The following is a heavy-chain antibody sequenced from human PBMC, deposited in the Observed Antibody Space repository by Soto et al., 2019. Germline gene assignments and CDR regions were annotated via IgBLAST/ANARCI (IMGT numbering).Heavy chain of an antibody. V-gene: IGHV3-21*02. D-gene: IGHD2-15*01. CDR1: GFSFSISA. CDR3: AGGGGSLNY. J-gene: IGHJ4*02. CDR2: INSGSTSV. Sequence: DVQLVESGGGLVKPGGSLRLSCEVSGFSFSISAMNWVRQAPGKGLEWVSSINSGSTSVRYADSVKGRFTISRDNAHYSLSPPMCSLIVEATPVYYCAGGGGSLNYWGQGTLVNVSS.